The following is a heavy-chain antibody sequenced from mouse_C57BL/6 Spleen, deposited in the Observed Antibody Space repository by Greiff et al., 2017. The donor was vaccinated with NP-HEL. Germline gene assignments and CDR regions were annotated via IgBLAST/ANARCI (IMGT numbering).Heavy chain of an antibody. J-gene: IGHJ4*01. V-gene: IGHV1-64*01. CDR1: GYTFTSYW. CDR3: ARAQNYGSSYVMDY. Sequence: QVQLKQPGAELVKPGASVKLSCKASGYTFTSYWMHWVKQRPGQGLEWIGMIHPNSGSTNYNEKFKSKATLTVDKSSSTAYMQLSSLTSEDSAVYYCARAQNYGSSYVMDYWGQGTSVTVSS. CDR2: IHPNSGST. D-gene: IGHD1-1*01.